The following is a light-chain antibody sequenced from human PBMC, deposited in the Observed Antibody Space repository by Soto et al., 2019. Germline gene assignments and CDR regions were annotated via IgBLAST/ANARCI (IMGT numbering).Light chain of an antibody. V-gene: IGKV3-20*01. J-gene: IGKJ1*01. Sequence: EIVLTQSPVTLSFSPGGRATLACRASQSVSSSHLAWYQHKPGQAPRLLIYSASSRATGIPDRFSGSGSGTDFTLTISRLEPEDFAVYYCQRYGAFGQGTKVDIK. CDR1: QSVSSSH. CDR3: QRYGA. CDR2: SAS.